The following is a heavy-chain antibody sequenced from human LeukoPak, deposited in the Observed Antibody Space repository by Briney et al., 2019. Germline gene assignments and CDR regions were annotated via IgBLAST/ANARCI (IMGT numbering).Heavy chain of an antibody. D-gene: IGHD5-18*01. Sequence: GGSLRLSCEASGFTFSSYGMHWVRQAPGKGLEWAAVISYDGSNKYYADSVKGRFTISRDNSKNSLYLQINSLRAEDTAVYYCAKAIFRGYSYGKPYYFDYWGQGTLVTVSS. CDR1: GFTFSSYG. CDR3: AKAIFRGYSYGKPYYFDY. CDR2: ISYDGSNK. J-gene: IGHJ4*02. V-gene: IGHV3-30*18.